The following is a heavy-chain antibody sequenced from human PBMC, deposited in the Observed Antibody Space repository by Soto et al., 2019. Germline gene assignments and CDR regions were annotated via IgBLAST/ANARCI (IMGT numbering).Heavy chain of an antibody. J-gene: IGHJ4*02. CDR1: GYTFTNYG. Sequence: QVQLVQSGTEVKKPGASVKVSCKASGYTFTNYGVSWVRQAPGQGLEWMGWISPYNGNTNSVQKLQGRVTMTTDTSTSTADMELRSLRSDDTAVYYCARDQGPFYYDSSAPPRDYWGQGTLVTVSS. CDR2: ISPYNGNT. CDR3: ARDQGPFYYDSSAPPRDY. D-gene: IGHD3-22*01. V-gene: IGHV1-18*01.